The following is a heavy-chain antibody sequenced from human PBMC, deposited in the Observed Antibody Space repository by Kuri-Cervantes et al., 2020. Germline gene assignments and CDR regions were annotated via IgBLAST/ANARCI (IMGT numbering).Heavy chain of an antibody. V-gene: IGHV4-31*03. Sequence: LRLSCTVSGGSISSGGYYWSWIRQHPGKGLEWIGYIYYSGSTYYNPSLKSRVTISVDTSKNQFSLKLSSVTAADTAVYYCARARLRFLEGVDYWGQGTLVTVSS. CDR2: IYYSGST. CDR3: ARARLRFLEGVDY. CDR1: GGSISSGGYY. J-gene: IGHJ4*02. D-gene: IGHD3-3*01.